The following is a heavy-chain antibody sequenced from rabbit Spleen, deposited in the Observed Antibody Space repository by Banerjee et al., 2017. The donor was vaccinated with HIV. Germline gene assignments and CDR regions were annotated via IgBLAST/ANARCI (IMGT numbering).Heavy chain of an antibody. Sequence: QSLEESGGGLVKPGASLTLTCKASGFSFNSGYDMCWVRQAPGKGLEWIACINAVTGKAVYATWAKGRFTCSKTSSTTVTLQMTRLTAADTATYFCARDTSSSFSSYGMDLWGQGTLVTVS. CDR3: ARDTSSSFSSYGMDL. CDR2: INAVTGKA. D-gene: IGHD1-1*01. J-gene: IGHJ6*01. V-gene: IGHV1S40*01. CDR1: GFSFNSGYD.